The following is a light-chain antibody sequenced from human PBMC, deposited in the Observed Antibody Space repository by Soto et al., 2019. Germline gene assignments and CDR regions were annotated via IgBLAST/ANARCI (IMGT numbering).Light chain of an antibody. CDR1: QSLSNY. J-gene: IGKJ5*01. V-gene: IGKV1-39*01. CDR3: QQSYNTPVT. CDR2: AAS. Sequence: DIQMTQSPSSLSASVGDRVTITCRASQSLSNYLNWYQQKPGKAPNLLIFAASTLHTGVPSRFSGSGSGTDFSLTISSLQPEDFATYYCQQSYNTPVTFGQGTRLEIK.